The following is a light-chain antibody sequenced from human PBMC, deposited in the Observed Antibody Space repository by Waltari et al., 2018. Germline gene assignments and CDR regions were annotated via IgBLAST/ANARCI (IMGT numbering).Light chain of an antibody. V-gene: IGLV1-40*01. Sequence: QSVLTQPPSVSGAPGQRVSISRTGRSSNIGAGYDVPCYQQLPGTAPKLLIYGNSNRPSGVPDRFSGSKSGTSASLAITGLQAEDEADYYCQSYDSSLSGYVFGTGTKVTVL. J-gene: IGLJ1*01. CDR3: QSYDSSLSGYV. CDR2: GNS. CDR1: SSNIGAGYD.